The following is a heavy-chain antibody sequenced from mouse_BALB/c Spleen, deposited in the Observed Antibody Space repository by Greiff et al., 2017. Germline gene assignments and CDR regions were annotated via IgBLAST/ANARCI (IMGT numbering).Heavy chain of an antibody. CDR1: GYTFSSYW. CDR3: ARGGEPDYYGSSYDD. D-gene: IGHD1-1*01. Sequence: VQLQESGPDLVKPGASVKISCKATGYTFSSYWIEWVKQRPGHGLEWIGEILPGSGSTNYNEKFKGKATFTADTSSNTAYMQLSSLTSEDSAVYYCARGGEPDYYGSSYDDWGQGTTLTVSS. J-gene: IGHJ2*01. V-gene: IGHV1-9*01. CDR2: ILPGSGST.